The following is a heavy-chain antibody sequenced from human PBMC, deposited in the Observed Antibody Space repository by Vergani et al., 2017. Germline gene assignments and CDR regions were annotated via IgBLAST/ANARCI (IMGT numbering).Heavy chain of an antibody. CDR2: IYYSGST. Sequence: QVQLQQWGAGLLKPSETLSLTCAVYGGSFSSYYWSWIRQPPGKGLEWIGYIYYSGSTDYNPSLKSRVTISVDTSKNQFSLKLSSVTAADTAVYYCASAGIAAAGGYYFDYWGQGTLVTVSS. V-gene: IGHV4-34*01. CDR1: GGSFSSYY. CDR3: ASAGIAAAGGYYFDY. D-gene: IGHD6-13*01. J-gene: IGHJ4*02.